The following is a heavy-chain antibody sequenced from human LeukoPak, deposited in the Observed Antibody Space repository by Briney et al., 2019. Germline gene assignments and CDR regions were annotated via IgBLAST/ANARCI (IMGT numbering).Heavy chain of an antibody. CDR1: GGSISSYY. V-gene: IGHV4-4*07. D-gene: IGHD3-10*01. CDR2: IYTSGST. J-gene: IGHJ4*02. Sequence: PSETLSLTCTVSGGSISSYYWSWIRQPAGKGLEWIGRIYTSGSTNYNPSLKSRVTMSVDTSKNQFSLKLSSVTAADTAVYYCASNDYGSGSYYNVFDYWGQGTLVTVSS. CDR3: ASNDYGSGSYYNVFDY.